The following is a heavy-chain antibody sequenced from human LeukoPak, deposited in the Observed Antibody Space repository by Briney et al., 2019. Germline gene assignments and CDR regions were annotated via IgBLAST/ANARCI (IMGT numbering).Heavy chain of an antibody. CDR3: AKDGYTYGYGAFDI. J-gene: IGHJ3*02. CDR1: GGSISSYS. D-gene: IGHD5-18*01. CDR2: IYYSGST. V-gene: IGHV4-59*01. Sequence: SETLSLTCTVSGGSISSYSWSWIRQPPGKGLEWIGYIYYSGSTTYNPSLKSRVTISVDTSKNQFSLKLSSVTAADTAVYFCAKDGYTYGYGAFDIWGQGTMVTVSS.